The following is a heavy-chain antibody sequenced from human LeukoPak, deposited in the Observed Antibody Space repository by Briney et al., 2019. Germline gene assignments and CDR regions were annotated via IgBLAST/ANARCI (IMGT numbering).Heavy chain of an antibody. Sequence: SETLSLTCTVSGGSISSSSYYWGWIRQPPGKGLEWIGSIYYSGSTYYNPSLKSRVTISVDTSKNQFSLKLSSVTAADTAVYYCAGLLYCSSTSCYYFDYWGQGTLVTVSS. J-gene: IGHJ4*02. D-gene: IGHD2-2*01. CDR2: IYYSGST. CDR1: GGSISSSSYY. CDR3: AGLLYCSSTSCYYFDY. V-gene: IGHV4-39*01.